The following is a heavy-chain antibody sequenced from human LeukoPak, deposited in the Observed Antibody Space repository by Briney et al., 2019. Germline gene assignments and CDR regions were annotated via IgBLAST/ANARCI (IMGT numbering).Heavy chain of an antibody. Sequence: AETLSLTCTVSGASITSYYWSSVRQSPQKGLEWLAYIHSSGKTNYNPSLKSRVTISVDTSKNQFSLKVTSMTAADTDVYCCTRSFPGIVAAADFWGQGTLVTVSS. J-gene: IGHJ4*02. CDR2: IHSSGKT. D-gene: IGHD6-13*01. V-gene: IGHV4-59*01. CDR1: GASITSYY. CDR3: TRSFPGIVAAADF.